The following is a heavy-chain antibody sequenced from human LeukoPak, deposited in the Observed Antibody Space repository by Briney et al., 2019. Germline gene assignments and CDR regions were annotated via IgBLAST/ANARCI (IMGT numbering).Heavy chain of an antibody. CDR2: MLDTVTP. J-gene: IGHJ4*02. D-gene: IGHD5-18*01. V-gene: IGHV4-59*11. CDR1: GASMNTHY. CDR3: ATIKRGNIFGYFDF. Sequence: SETLSLTCAVSGASMNTHYWSWLRQPPVKGLELIRYMLDTVTPKDNPSLKSRFTLSADTSKNQFSLRLTSVTAADTAVYYCATIKRGNIFGYFDFWGQGIPVTVSS.